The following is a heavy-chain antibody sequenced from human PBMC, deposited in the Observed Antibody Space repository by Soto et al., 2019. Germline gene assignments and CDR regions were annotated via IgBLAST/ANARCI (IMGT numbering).Heavy chain of an antibody. J-gene: IGHJ6*02. V-gene: IGHV1-18*01. D-gene: IGHD2-15*01. CDR2: ISAYNDNT. CDR3: AREGFCSSGSCALYSHDFFGMDV. Sequence: QVQLVQSGGEVTKPGASVKVSCKASGYTFTRYGISWVRQAPAQGLEWVGRISAYNDNTKYAQKVQGRVTMTTDTPTSTADMELRSLTSDDRAMYYCAREGFCSSGSCALYSHDFFGMDVWGQGTTVTVSS. CDR1: GYTFTRYG.